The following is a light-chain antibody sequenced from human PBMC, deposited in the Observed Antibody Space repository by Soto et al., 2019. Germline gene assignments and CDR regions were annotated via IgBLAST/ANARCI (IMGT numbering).Light chain of an antibody. CDR3: QQSFTKPYT. V-gene: IGKV1-39*01. Sequence: DIQMSQSPSSLSASIGYRFIITCGASQSINYYLNWYQQQPGKAPKLLVSTAASLRSGVPSRFSGSASGTDFALTISSLQPEDFATYYCQQSFTKPYTFGQGTKVDIK. CDR1: QSINYY. CDR2: TAA. J-gene: IGKJ2*01.